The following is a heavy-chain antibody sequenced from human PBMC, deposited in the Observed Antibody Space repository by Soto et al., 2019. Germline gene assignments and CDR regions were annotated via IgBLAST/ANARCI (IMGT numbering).Heavy chain of an antibody. CDR3: ARGRYYDSSGYYDY. V-gene: IGHV3-74*01. CDR2: INSDGSST. CDR1: GFTFSSYW. Sequence: LRLSCAASGFTFSSYWMHWVRQAPGKGLVWVSRINSDGSSTSYADSVKGRFTISRDNAKNTLYLQMNSLRAEDTAVYYCARGRYYDSSGYYDYWGQGTLVTVSS. D-gene: IGHD3-22*01. J-gene: IGHJ4*02.